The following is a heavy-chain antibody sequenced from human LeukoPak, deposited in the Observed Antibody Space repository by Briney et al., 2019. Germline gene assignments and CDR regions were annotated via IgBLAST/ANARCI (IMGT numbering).Heavy chain of an antibody. D-gene: IGHD1-26*01. Sequence: SQTLSLTCTVSGGSISSGSYYWSWIRQPAGKGLEWIGRIYYSGSTNYNPSLKSRVTISVDTSKNQFSLKLSSVTAADTAVYYCARQEVKSGSYSHFDYWGQGTLVTVSS. CDR3: ARQEVKSGSYSHFDY. CDR2: IYYSGST. CDR1: GGSISSGSYY. J-gene: IGHJ4*02. V-gene: IGHV4-61*02.